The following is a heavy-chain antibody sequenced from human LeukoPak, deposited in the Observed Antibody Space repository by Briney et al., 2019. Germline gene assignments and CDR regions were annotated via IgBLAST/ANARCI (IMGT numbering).Heavy chain of an antibody. J-gene: IGHJ4*02. Sequence: SVKVSCKASGFTFTSSAMQWVRQARGQRLEWIGWIVVGSGNTNYAQKFQERVTITRDMSTSTAYMELSSLRSEDTSVYYCAAGWVCSGGSCYYYFDYWGQGTLVTVSS. CDR2: IVVGSGNT. CDR3: AAGWVCSGGSCYYYFDY. CDR1: GFTFTSSA. V-gene: IGHV1-58*02. D-gene: IGHD2-15*01.